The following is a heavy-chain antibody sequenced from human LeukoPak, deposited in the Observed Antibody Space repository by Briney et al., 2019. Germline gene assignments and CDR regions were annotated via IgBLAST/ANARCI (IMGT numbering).Heavy chain of an antibody. J-gene: IGHJ4*02. D-gene: IGHD5-12*01. Sequence: PSETLSLTCTVSGGSISSYYWSWIRQPPGKGLEWVGYIYYSGTTYYNPSLKSRVTLSKDTSKNHFSLTLSSVTAADTAVYYCARAHGSGGDYFDHWGQGTLVTVSS. CDR3: ARAHGSGGDYFDH. CDR2: IYYSGTT. CDR1: GGSISSYY. V-gene: IGHV4-59*12.